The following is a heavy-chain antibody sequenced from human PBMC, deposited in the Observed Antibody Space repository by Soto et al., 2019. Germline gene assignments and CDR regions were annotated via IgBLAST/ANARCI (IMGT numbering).Heavy chain of an antibody. CDR3: ARVRVCSSTSCYKGSYYYYGMDV. CDR1: GGSFSGYY. CDR2: INHSGST. J-gene: IGHJ6*02. Sequence: QVQLQQWGAGLLKPSETLSLTCAVYGGSFSGYYWSWIRKPPGKGLEWIGEINHSGSTNYNPSLKSRVTISVDTSKNQFSLKLSSVTAADTAVYYCARVRVCSSTSCYKGSYYYYGMDVWGQGTTVTVSS. V-gene: IGHV4-34*01. D-gene: IGHD2-2*02.